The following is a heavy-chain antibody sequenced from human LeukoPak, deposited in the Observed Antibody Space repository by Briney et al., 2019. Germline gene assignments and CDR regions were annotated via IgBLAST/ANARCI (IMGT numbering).Heavy chain of an antibody. CDR3: ARRVTIFGVVTQNTFYYMDV. Sequence: PSETLSLTCAVYGGSFSGYYWSWIRQPPGKGLEWIGEINHSGSTNYNPSLKSRVTISVDTSKNQFSLKLSSVTAAVTAVYYCARRVTIFGVVTQNTFYYMDVWGKGTTVTVSS. J-gene: IGHJ6*03. CDR1: GGSFSGYY. V-gene: IGHV4-34*01. CDR2: INHSGST. D-gene: IGHD3-3*01.